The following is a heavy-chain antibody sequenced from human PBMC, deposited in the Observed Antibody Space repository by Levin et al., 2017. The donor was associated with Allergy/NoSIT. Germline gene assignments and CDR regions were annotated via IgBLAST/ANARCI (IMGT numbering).Heavy chain of an antibody. Sequence: GGSLRLSCAASGFAFSAYAMKWIRQAPGKGLEWVSMISDSGTITRYADSLKGRFTISRDNSKNTVFLQMNNLRAEDTAIYYCATHWGKVRGGDSWGQGTLVPVSS. D-gene: IGHD3-10*01. J-gene: IGHJ5*01. CDR2: ISDSGTIT. V-gene: IGHV3-23*01. CDR3: ATHWGKVRGGDS. CDR1: GFAFSAYA.